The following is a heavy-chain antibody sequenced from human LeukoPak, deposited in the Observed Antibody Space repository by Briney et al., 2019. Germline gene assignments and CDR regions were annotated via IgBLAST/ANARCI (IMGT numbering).Heavy chain of an antibody. J-gene: IGHJ4*02. CDR3: ARVSRGGYSYGLEYYFDY. V-gene: IGHV3-7*01. CDR2: IKQDGSEK. Sequence: GGSLRLSCAASGFTFSSYWMSWVRQAPGKGLEWVANIKQDGSEKYYVDSVKGRFTISRDNAKNSLYLQMNSLRAEDTAVYYCARVSRGGYSYGLEYYFDYWGQGTLVTVSS. CDR1: GFTFSSYW. D-gene: IGHD5-18*01.